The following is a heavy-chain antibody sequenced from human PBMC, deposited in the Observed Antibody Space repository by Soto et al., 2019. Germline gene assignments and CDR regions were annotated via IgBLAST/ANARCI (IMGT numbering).Heavy chain of an antibody. Sequence: SETLSLTCTVSGGSISSSSYYWGWIRQPPGKGLEWIGSIYYSGSTYYNPSLKSRVTISVDTSKNQFSLKLNSVTAADTAVYYCARGSWSIRFHHWGQGSLVTVSS. D-gene: IGHD1-20*01. V-gene: IGHV4-39*01. CDR2: IYYSGST. CDR3: ARGSWSIRFHH. CDR1: GGSISSSSYY. J-gene: IGHJ4*02.